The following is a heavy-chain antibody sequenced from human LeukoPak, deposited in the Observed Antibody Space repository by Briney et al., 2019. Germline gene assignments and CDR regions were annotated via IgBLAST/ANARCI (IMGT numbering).Heavy chain of an antibody. CDR3: ARRAGEYSHPDDY. V-gene: IGHV3-53*01. CDR1: GFTVSSNS. D-gene: IGHD2-15*01. CDR2: IYSGGKT. Sequence: PGGSLRLSCTVSGFTVSSNSWSWVRQAPGKGLEWVSFIYSGGKTHSSDSVKGRFTISRDNSKNTRYLQMSSLRAEDTAIYYCARRAGEYSHPDDYWGQGTLVTVSS. J-gene: IGHJ4*02.